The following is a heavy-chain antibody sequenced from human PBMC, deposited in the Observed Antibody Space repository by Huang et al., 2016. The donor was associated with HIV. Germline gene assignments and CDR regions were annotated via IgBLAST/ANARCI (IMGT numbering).Heavy chain of an antibody. J-gene: IGHJ4*02. CDR3: ARDLFIVGATKGDY. D-gene: IGHD1-26*01. Sequence: EVQLVESGGGLVQPGGSLRLSCAASGFTFSSYSMNWVRQAPGKGLEWVSYISNSGSTRDYTDSGKGRFTISRDNAKNSLYLQMNSLRAEDTAVYYCARDLFIVGATKGDYWGQGTLVTVSS. V-gene: IGHV3-48*01. CDR1: GFTFSSYS. CDR2: ISNSGSTR.